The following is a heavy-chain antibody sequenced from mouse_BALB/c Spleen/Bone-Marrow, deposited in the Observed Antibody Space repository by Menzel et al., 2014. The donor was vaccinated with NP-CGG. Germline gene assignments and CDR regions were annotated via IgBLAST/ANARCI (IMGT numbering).Heavy chain of an antibody. J-gene: IGHJ4*01. D-gene: IGHD2-14*01. CDR3: ASGRYDVAMNY. V-gene: IGHV1-18*01. CDR1: GYSFTGYT. Sequence: EVHLAESGPELVKPGVSMKISCKASGYSFTGYTMNWVKQSHVKNLEWIGLINPYNAGTSYNQKFKGKSTLTVDKSSSTACMELLSLTSEDSAVYYCASGRYDVAMNYWGQGTSITVSS. CDR2: INPYNAGT.